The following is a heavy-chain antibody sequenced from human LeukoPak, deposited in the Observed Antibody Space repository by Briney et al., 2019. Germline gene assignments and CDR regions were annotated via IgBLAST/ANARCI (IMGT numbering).Heavy chain of an antibody. CDR1: GYTFTSYG. CDR2: MNPNSGNT. D-gene: IGHD6-6*01. V-gene: IGHV1-8*01. Sequence: ASVKVSCKASGYTFTSYGINWVRQATGQGLEWMGWMNPNSGNTGYAQKFQGRVTMTRNTSISTAYMELSSLRSEDTAVYYCARDTRSSSSAWFDPWGQGTLVTVSS. CDR3: ARDTRSSSSAWFDP. J-gene: IGHJ5*02.